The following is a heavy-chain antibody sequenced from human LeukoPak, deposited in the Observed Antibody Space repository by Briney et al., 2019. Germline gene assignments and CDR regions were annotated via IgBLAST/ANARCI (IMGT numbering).Heavy chain of an antibody. D-gene: IGHD3-10*01. CDR3: AKLAKYFYGSETYYFFEH. CDR2: INWNGGST. J-gene: IGHJ4*02. V-gene: IGHV3-20*04. Sequence: GGSLRLSCAASGFTFDDYGMSWVRQAPGKGLEWVSGINWNGGSTGYADSVKGRFTISRDNAKNSLYLQMNRLRAEDTAVYYCAKLAKYFYGSETYYFFEHWGQGTPVTAPS. CDR1: GFTFDDYG.